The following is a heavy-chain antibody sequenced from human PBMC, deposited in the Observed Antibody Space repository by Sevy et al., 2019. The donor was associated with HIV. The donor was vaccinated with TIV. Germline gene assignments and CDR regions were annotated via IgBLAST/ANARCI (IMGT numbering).Heavy chain of an antibody. CDR3: VRADPAQSFDY. CDR2: MDPSAGNA. CDR1: GDTFTNDY. J-gene: IGHJ4*02. V-gene: IGHV1-46*01. Sequence: ASVKVSFKPSGDTFTNDYMHWVRQAPGQGLEGMGIMDPSAGNASYPEKFQGRVTMACDTSTSTLYMDLSSLRSEDTDVYYCVRADPAQSFDYWGQGTLVTVSS.